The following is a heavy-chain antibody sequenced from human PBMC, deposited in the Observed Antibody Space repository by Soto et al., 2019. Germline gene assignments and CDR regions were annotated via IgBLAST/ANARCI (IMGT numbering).Heavy chain of an antibody. D-gene: IGHD5-18*01. Sequence: QVHLVESGGGVVQPGRSLRLSCAASGFTFSSYGIHWVRQAPGKGLEWVTVISDDGANRYFADSVKGRFTISRDNSKNTVDLEMNSLRVEDTAIYFCAKEGIQLWSAFDSWGQGTLVTVSS. CDR1: GFTFSSYG. J-gene: IGHJ4*02. CDR2: ISDDGANR. V-gene: IGHV3-30*18. CDR3: AKEGIQLWSAFDS.